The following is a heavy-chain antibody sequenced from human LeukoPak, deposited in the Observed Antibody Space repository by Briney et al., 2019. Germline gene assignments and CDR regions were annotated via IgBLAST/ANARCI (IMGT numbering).Heavy chain of an antibody. Sequence: SETLSLTCAVYGGSFSGYYWSWIRQPPGKGLEWIGEINHSGSTNCNPSLKSRVTISVDTSKDQFSLKLSSVTAADTAVYYCARGERYCSSTSCYASPPFMDYWGQGTLVTVSS. V-gene: IGHV4-34*01. CDR1: GGSFSGYY. J-gene: IGHJ4*02. D-gene: IGHD2-2*01. CDR3: ARGERYCSSTSCYASPPFMDY. CDR2: INHSGST.